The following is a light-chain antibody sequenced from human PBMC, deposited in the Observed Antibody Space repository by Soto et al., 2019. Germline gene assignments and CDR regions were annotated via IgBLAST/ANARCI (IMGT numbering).Light chain of an antibody. CDR2: DAS. J-gene: IGKJ1*01. Sequence: DIQMTQSPSTLSASVGDTVTITFRASQTISGWLAWYQQRPGKAPNLLIFDASTLESGVPSRFSGSGSGTTFTLTISSLQSDDFATYYCQQANSWGKFGQGTKVDIK. CDR3: QQANSWGK. V-gene: IGKV1-5*01. CDR1: QTISGW.